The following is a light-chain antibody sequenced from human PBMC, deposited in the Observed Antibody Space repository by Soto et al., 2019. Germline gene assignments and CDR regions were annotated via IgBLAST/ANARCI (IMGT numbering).Light chain of an antibody. CDR1: QSVSSN. J-gene: IGKJ1*01. V-gene: IGKV3-20*01. CDR2: GAS. CDR3: QQYGSSRWT. Sequence: EIVLTQSPATLSVSPGERAPLSCRASQSVSSNLAWYQQKPGQAPRLLIYGASSRATGIPDRFSGSGSGTDFTLTISRLEPEDFAVYYCQQYGSSRWTFGQGTKVDNK.